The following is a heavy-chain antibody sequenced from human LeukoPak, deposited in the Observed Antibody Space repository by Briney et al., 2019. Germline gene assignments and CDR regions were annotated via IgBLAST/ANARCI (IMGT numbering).Heavy chain of an antibody. Sequence: GGSLRLSCAASGFTFSSYWMSWVRQAPGEGLEWVANVKQDGSEKYYVDSVKGRFTISRDNAKNSLYLQMNSLRAEDTAVYYCAREGRTYGMDVWGQGTTVTVSS. V-gene: IGHV3-7*01. J-gene: IGHJ6*02. CDR3: AREGRTYGMDV. CDR2: VKQDGSEK. CDR1: GFTFSSYW.